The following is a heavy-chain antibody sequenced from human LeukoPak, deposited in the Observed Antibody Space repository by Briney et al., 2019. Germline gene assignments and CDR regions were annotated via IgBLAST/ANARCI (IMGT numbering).Heavy chain of an antibody. CDR2: IFHSGTT. CDR1: GFTFSSYG. Sequence: GSLRLSCAASGFTFSSYGMHWVRQPPGKGLEWIGEIFHSGTTNYNPSLKSRVTISVDKSKNQFSLKLSSMTAADTAVYYCVRPYYDSSGYYLYPWGQGTLVTVSA. CDR3: VRPYYDSSGYYLYP. J-gene: IGHJ1*01. V-gene: IGHV4-4*02. D-gene: IGHD3-22*01.